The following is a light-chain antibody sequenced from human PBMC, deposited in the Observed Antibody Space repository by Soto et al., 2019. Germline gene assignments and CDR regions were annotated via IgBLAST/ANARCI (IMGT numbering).Light chain of an antibody. CDR1: QSVSSN. Sequence: EIVMTQSPATLSVSPWERAALSCGASQSVSSNLAWYQQQPGQAPRLLIYGASTRATGIPARFSGSGSGTEFTLTIRSLQSEDFAVYYCQQYNNWPYTFGQGTKLEIK. CDR2: GAS. V-gene: IGKV3-15*01. J-gene: IGKJ2*01. CDR3: QQYNNWPYT.